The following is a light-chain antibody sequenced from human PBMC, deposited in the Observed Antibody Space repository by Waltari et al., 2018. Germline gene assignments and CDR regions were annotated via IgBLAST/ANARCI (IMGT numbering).Light chain of an antibody. V-gene: IGLV2-23*01. Sequence: QSALTQPASVSGSPGQSITISCTGTSSDVGGYNLVSWYQQHPVKAPKLIIYEGNKWPSGVSHRFAGSKSGNTASLTISGLQAEDEADYYCCSFAGSTTWVFGGGTTLTVL. CDR1: SSDVGGYNL. CDR3: CSFAGSTTWV. J-gene: IGLJ3*02. CDR2: EGN.